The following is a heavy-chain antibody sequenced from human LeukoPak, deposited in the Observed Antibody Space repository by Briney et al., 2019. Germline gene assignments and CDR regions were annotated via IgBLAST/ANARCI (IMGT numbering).Heavy chain of an antibody. J-gene: IGHJ3*02. V-gene: IGHV4-4*07. CDR1: GGSISSYY. CDR2: IYTSGST. Sequence: SETLSLTCTVSGGSISSYYWSWIRQPAGKGLEWIRRIYTSGSTNYNPSLKSRVTMSVDTSKNQFSLKLSSVTAADTAVYYCARDKDLPVAGTGAFDIWGQGTMVTVSS. D-gene: IGHD6-19*01. CDR3: ARDKDLPVAGTGAFDI.